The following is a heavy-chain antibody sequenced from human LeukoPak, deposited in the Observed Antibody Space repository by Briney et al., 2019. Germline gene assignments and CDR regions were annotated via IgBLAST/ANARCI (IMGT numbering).Heavy chain of an antibody. D-gene: IGHD3-3*01. CDR2: IYYSGST. J-gene: IGHJ4*02. CDR3: ARTPTYYDFWSGYPEASYYFDY. CDR1: GGSICSSSYY. Sequence: SETLSLTCTVSGGSICSSSYYWGWIRQPPGKGLEWIGSIYYSGSTYYNPSLKSRVTISVDTSKNQFSLKLSSVTAADTAVYYCARTPTYYDFWSGYPEASYYFDYWGQGTLVTVSS. V-gene: IGHV4-39*07.